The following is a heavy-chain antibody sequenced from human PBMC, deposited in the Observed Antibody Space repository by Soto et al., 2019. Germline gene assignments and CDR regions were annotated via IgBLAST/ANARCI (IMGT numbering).Heavy chain of an antibody. CDR2: VYYSGNT. V-gene: IGHV4-59*01. CDR3: ARKGAAASYAKYYMDV. CDR1: GGSISPYY. Sequence: QVQLQESGPGLVKPSETLSLTCTVSGGSISPYYWSWIRQPPGKGLEWIGYVYYSGNTNYNPSLESRVTISVDTSRTRFSLNLTSATAADTAVYYCARKGAAASYAKYYMDVWGRGTAVTFSS. J-gene: IGHJ6*03. D-gene: IGHD6-13*01.